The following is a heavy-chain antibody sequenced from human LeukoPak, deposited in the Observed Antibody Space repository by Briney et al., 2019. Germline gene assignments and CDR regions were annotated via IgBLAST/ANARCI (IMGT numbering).Heavy chain of an antibody. V-gene: IGHV1-2*02. D-gene: IGHD1-26*01. CDR1: GYTFTGYY. J-gene: IGHJ4*02. CDR2: INPNSGGT. Sequence: GASVKVSCKASGYTFTGYYMHWVRQAPGQGLEWMGWINPNSGGTDYAQNFQGRVTMTRDTSISTAHMELRSLRSDDTAVYYCARDPNSGSYDYWGQGTLVTVSS. CDR3: ARDPNSGSYDY.